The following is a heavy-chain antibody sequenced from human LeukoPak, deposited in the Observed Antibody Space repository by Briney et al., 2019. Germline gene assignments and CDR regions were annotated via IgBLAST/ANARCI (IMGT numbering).Heavy chain of an antibody. V-gene: IGHV3-33*01. J-gene: IGHJ6*02. CDR1: GFTFSSYG. D-gene: IGHD2-2*01. Sequence: QPGRSLRLSCAASGFTFSSYGMHWVRQAPGKGLEWVAVIWYDGSNKYYADSVKGRFTISRDNSKNTLYLQMNSLRAEDTAVYYCARDPLPASIDQYGLDVWGQGTSVTVSS. CDR2: IWYDGSNK. CDR3: ARDPLPASIDQYGLDV.